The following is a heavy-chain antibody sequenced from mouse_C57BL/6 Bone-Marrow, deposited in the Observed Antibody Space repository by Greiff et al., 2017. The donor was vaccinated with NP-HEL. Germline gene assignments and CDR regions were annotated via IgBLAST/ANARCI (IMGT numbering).Heavy chain of an antibody. CDR3: TRWMVYYYGSSYRYFDV. CDR2: IDPEPGGT. D-gene: IGHD1-1*01. V-gene: IGHV1-15*01. J-gene: IGHJ1*03. CDR1: GYTFTDYE. Sequence: VQLQQSGAELVRPGASVTLSCKASGYTFTDYEMHWVKQTPVHGLEWIGAIDPEPGGTAYNQKFKGKAILTADKSSSTAYMELRSLTSEDSAVYYCTRWMVYYYGSSYRYFDVWGTGTTVTVAS.